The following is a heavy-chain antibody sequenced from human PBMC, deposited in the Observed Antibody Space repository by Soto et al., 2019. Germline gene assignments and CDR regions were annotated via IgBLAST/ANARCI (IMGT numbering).Heavy chain of an antibody. Sequence: AGGSLRLSCAVSGVTFRSHAMSWVRQAPGKGLEWVSGISTSGGSTYFADSVKGRFTISRDNSKNMVFLQMSSLRADDTAVYYCAKDSYFDFWSGEQHYYDYGMDVWGQGTTVTVSS. CDR3: AKDSYFDFWSGEQHYYDYGMDV. V-gene: IGHV3-23*01. CDR2: ISTSGGST. J-gene: IGHJ6*02. D-gene: IGHD3-3*01. CDR1: GVTFRSHA.